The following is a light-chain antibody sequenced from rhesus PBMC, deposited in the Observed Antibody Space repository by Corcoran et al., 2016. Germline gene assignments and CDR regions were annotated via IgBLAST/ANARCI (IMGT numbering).Light chain of an antibody. Sequence: DIQMTQSPSSLSASVGDRVTITCRASQGISSYLAWYQQKPGKAPKLLIYAASTLQSGVPSRVSGSGSGTDFTLTISSLQPEDFATYYCQQHNSYPYSFGQGTKVEIK. CDR3: QQHNSYPYS. CDR2: AAS. J-gene: IGKJ2*01. V-gene: IGKV1-25*01. CDR1: QGISSY.